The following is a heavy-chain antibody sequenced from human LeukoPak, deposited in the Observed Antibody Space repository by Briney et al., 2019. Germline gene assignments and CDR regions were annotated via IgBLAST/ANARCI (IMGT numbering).Heavy chain of an antibody. CDR3: AKDVAVAPFGY. J-gene: IGHJ4*02. CDR2: IKQDGSEK. V-gene: IGHV3-7*01. Sequence: GGSLRLSCAASGFTFSSYWMSWVRQAPGKGLEWVANIKQDGSEKYYVDSVKGRFTISRDNAKNTLYLQMNSLRAEDTAVYYCAKDVAVAPFGYWGQGTLVTVSS. CDR1: GFTFSSYW. D-gene: IGHD6-19*01.